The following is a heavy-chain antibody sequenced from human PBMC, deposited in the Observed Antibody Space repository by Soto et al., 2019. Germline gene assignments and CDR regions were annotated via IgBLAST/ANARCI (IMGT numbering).Heavy chain of an antibody. CDR1: GGSISSGDYY. V-gene: IGHV4-30-4*01. CDR2: IYYSGST. Sequence: SETLSLTCTVSGGSISSGDYYWSWIRQPPGKGMEWIGYIYYSGSTYYNPSLKSRVTISVDTSKNQFSLKLSSVTAADTAVYYCARYCSGGSCYEGRSSLFDYWGQGTLVTVSS. D-gene: IGHD2-15*01. CDR3: ARYCSGGSCYEGRSSLFDY. J-gene: IGHJ4*02.